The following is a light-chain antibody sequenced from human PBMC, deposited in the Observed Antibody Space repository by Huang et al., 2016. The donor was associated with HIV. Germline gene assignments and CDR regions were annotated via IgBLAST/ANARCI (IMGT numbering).Light chain of an antibody. V-gene: IGKV3-15*01. J-gene: IGKJ1*01. CDR2: GAS. CDR1: QSFSSN. Sequence: EIVMTQSPATLSVSPGERATLSCRASQSFSSNLAWYQQKPGQAPRLLRYGASTRATGIPARFSGSGSGTEFTLTISSLQSEDFAVYYCQQYNNWPQTFGQGTKVEIK. CDR3: QQYNNWPQT.